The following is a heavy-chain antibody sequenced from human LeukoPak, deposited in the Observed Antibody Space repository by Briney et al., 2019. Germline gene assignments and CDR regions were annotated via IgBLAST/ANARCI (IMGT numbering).Heavy chain of an antibody. CDR1: GYSFTSYW. CDR2: IHPGEYER. V-gene: IGHV5-51*01. J-gene: IGHJ5*02. Sequence: GESLRISCKGSGYSFTSYWIGWVRQMPGKGLEWMGVIHPGEYERRYSPSFEGQVTISADKSISTAYMQWSSLKASDTAMYYCARRTDSGWKWFDPWGQGTLVTVSS. D-gene: IGHD6-25*01. CDR3: ARRTDSGWKWFDP.